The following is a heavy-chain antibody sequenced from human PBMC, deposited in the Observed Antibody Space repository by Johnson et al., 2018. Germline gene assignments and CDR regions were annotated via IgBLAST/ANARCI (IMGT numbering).Heavy chain of an antibody. CDR2: MNPNSGNT. J-gene: IGHJ6*03. CDR1: GYTFTSYD. D-gene: IGHD2-15*01. CDR3: ARGDCSGGSCAYDYYYMDV. V-gene: IGHV1-8*01. Sequence: QVQLVESGAEVKKPGASVKVSCKASGYTFTSYDINWVRQATGQGLEWMGWMNPNSGNTGYAQKFQGRVTMTRNTSISTAYMELSSLRSEDTAGYYCARGDCSGGSCAYDYYYMDVGGKGTTVTVSS.